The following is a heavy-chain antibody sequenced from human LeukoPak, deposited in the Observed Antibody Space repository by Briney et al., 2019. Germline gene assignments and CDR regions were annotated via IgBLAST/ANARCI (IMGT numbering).Heavy chain of an antibody. J-gene: IGHJ4*02. D-gene: IGHD1-26*01. CDR2: ISSSGSTI. Sequence: PGGSLRLSCAASGFTFSSYEMNWVRQAPGKGLEWVSYISSSGSTIYYADSVKGRFTISRDNAKNSLYLQMNSLRAEDTAVYYCARVGPKSGSYSGFDYWGQGTLVTVSS. CDR1: GFTFSSYE. V-gene: IGHV3-48*03. CDR3: ARVGPKSGSYSGFDY.